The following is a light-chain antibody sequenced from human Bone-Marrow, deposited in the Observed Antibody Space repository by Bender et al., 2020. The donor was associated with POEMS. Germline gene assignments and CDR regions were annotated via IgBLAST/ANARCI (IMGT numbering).Light chain of an antibody. V-gene: IGLV2-14*03. CDR3: SSYASSTTLVV. J-gene: IGLJ1*01. Sequence: QSALTQPRSVSGSPGQSVTISCTGTSSDFGHSNYVSWYQQHPGRGPKLMLSDVSTRPSGVSNRFSGSKSGNTASLTISGLQAEDEAEYVCSSYASSTTLVVFGTGTRVTVL. CDR2: DVS. CDR1: SSDFGHSNY.